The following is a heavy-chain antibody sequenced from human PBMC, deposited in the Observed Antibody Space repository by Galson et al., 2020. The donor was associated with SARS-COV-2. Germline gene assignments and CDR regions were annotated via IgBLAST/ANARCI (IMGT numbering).Heavy chain of an antibody. V-gene: IGHV4-39*01. D-gene: IGHD2-15*01. CDR1: GGSIRSTSYY. CDR2: LHYFGAT. Sequence: SETLSLTCTLSGGSIRSTSYYWGWIRQPTGKGLEWIGGLHYFGATEYNPSLKSRVNISVDTSKTQFSLTLHAVTAADTAVYYCVRQAVWLVALAARVDYWGQRTLVTVSS. CDR3: VRQAVWLVALAARVDY. J-gene: IGHJ4*02.